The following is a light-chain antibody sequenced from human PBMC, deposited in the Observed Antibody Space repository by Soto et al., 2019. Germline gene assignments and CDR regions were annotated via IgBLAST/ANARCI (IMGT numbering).Light chain of an antibody. J-gene: IGKJ1*01. V-gene: IGKV2-28*01. CDR3: MQPLENFRT. Sequence: IVMTQSPLSLSVTPVESSSISFMSSARLLHKNGYNYVDWYMQKPGQSPQLLIYLGSNRASGVPDRFSGSGSDTYFTLEISRVEADDVGVYYCMQPLENFRTFGQGTKVDIK. CDR1: ARLLHKNGYNY. CDR2: LGS.